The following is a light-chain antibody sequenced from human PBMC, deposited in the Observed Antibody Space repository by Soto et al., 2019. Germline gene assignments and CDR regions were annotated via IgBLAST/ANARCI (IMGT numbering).Light chain of an antibody. V-gene: IGLV2-8*01. CDR2: EVS. J-gene: IGLJ1*01. CDR3: SSYAGSNNRV. CDR1: SSDVGGYNY. Sequence: SALTQPPSASGSPGQSVTISCTGTSSDVGGYNYVSWYQQHPGKAPKLMIYEVSKRPSGVPDRFSGSKSGNTASLTVSGLQAEDEADYYCSSYAGSNNRVFGTGTKVTV.